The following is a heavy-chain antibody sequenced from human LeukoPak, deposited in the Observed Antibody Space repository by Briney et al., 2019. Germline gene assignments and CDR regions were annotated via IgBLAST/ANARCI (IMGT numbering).Heavy chain of an antibody. Sequence: SETLSLTCTVSGASIRSNYWSWIRQPAGQGLQWIGLIYSSGSTNLNPSLNSRVTMSLDTSKNQFSLKLTSVTAADTAVYYCARGPMTYYYGSSASPPRLNYYFDSWGRGTLVTVSS. J-gene: IGHJ4*02. D-gene: IGHD3-22*01. V-gene: IGHV4-4*07. CDR2: IYSSGST. CDR3: ARGPMTYYYGSSASPPRLNYYFDS. CDR1: GASIRSNY.